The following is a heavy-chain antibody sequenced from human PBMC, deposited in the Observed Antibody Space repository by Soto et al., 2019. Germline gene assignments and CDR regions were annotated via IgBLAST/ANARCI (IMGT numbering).Heavy chain of an antibody. J-gene: IGHJ6*02. V-gene: IGHV1-69*13. CDR3: AREHSYGSCGMDV. CDR1: GGTFSSYA. D-gene: IGHD5-18*01. CDR2: IIPIFGTA. Sequence: VKVSCKASGGTFSSYAISWVRQAPGQGLEWMGGIIPIFGTANYAQKFQGRVTITADESTSTAYMELSSLRSEDTAVYYCAREHSYGSCGMDVWGQGTTVTVSS.